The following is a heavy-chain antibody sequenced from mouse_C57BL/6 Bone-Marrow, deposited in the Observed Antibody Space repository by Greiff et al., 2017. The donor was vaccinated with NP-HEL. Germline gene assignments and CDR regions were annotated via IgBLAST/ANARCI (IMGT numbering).Heavy chain of an antibody. D-gene: IGHD1-1*01. J-gene: IGHJ2*01. Sequence: VQLQQPGAELVMPGASVKLSCKASGYTFTSYWMHWVKQRPGQGLEWIGEIDPSDSYTNYNQKFKGKSTLTVDKSSSTAYMQLSSLTSEDSAVYYCARSLYGSSYRDYWGQGTTLTVSS. CDR1: GYTFTSYW. V-gene: IGHV1-69*01. CDR2: IDPSDSYT. CDR3: ARSLYGSSYRDY.